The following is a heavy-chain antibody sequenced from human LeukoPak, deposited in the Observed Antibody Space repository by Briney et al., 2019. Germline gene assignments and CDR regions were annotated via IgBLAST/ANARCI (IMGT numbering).Heavy chain of an antibody. CDR3: TREPSGPYWYFDL. V-gene: IGHV3-74*01. Sequence: GGSLRLSCAASGFTFNNYSMHWVRQAPGKGPVWVSRINGDGSNTHSADSVKGRFTTSRDNAKNTLYLQMNSLRAEDTAVYYCTREPSGPYWYFDLWGRGTLVTVSS. CDR1: GFTFNNYS. D-gene: IGHD1-26*01. J-gene: IGHJ2*01. CDR2: INGDGSNT.